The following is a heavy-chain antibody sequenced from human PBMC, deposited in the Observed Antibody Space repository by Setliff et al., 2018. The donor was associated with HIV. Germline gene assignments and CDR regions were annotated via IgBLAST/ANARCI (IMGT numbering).Heavy chain of an antibody. CDR3: ARAPPYSTGWGLDY. CDR1: GYIFTNYY. V-gene: IGHV1-46*01. J-gene: IGHJ4*02. Sequence: GASVKVSCKASGYIFTNYYVHWVRQAPGQGLEWMGIISPGGGTTSYPRKFRDKVTLTRDTSTSTVYMELTYLTSEDTAVYYCARAPPYSTGWGLDYWGQGTLVTSPQ. CDR2: ISPGGGTT. D-gene: IGHD6-19*01.